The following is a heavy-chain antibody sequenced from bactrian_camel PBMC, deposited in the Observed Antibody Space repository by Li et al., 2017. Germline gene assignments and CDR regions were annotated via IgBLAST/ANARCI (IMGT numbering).Heavy chain of an antibody. Sequence: VESGGGSVLAGGSLRLSCAISGRSNENYFLAWFRQPPGKEREGVAAMYTGFGGGNIYYDDSVKGRFTISQDNSKNTLFLQMNDLKPDDTAMYYCAALGFLSADRALGLMTRGEAPLWGRGPRSPSP. CDR1: GRSNENYF. V-gene: IGHV3S32*01. D-gene: IGHD1*01. J-gene: IGHJ4*01. CDR2: MYTGFGGGNI.